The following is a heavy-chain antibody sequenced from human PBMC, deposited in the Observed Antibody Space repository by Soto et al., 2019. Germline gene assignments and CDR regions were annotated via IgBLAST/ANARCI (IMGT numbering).Heavy chain of an antibody. Sequence: QVQLVASGGGVVQPGKSLRLSCVASGLTFSSYAMHWVRQAPGKGLEWVAVVSYYGSNKGYADSVKGRFTISRDNSENTLYLHMNSLRPEDTAVYYCARDGAKDSSSCYGYFPNWGQGTLVTVSS. V-gene: IGHV3-30-3*01. CDR1: GLTFSSYA. J-gene: IGHJ1*01. CDR2: VSYYGSNK. D-gene: IGHD6-13*01. CDR3: ARDGAKDSSSCYGYFPN.